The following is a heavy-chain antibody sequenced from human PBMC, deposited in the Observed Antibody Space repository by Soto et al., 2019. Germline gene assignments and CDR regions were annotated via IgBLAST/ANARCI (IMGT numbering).Heavy chain of an antibody. D-gene: IGHD3-10*01. CDR2: IYWDDDK. CDR3: AKRLRDYGLGRERANASDP. V-gene: IGHV2-5*02. CDR1: GFSLSTTGEG. J-gene: IGHJ5*02. Sequence: QITLKESGPTLVRPTQTLTLTGTFSGFSLSTTGEGVGWIRQPPGKALEWLALIYWDDDKRYSPSLHSRITITKDTSKNEVILTMPNMDTRDTATYFCAKRLRDYGLGRERANASDPWGQGTLVTGSS.